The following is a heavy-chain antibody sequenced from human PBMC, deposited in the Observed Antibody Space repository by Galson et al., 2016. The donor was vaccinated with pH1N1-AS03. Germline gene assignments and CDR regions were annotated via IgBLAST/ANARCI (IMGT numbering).Heavy chain of an antibody. J-gene: IGHJ4*02. D-gene: IGHD1-1*01. V-gene: IGHV4-4*02. CDR1: GGTINNNNW. CDR3: ARATRDNWYEQGFYFDY. Sequence: SETLSLTCAVFGGTINNNNWWSWVRQPPGKGLEWIGEIHESGSTNFNPSLKSRVTISVDKSKNQFSLKLTSLTAADTAVYYCARATRDNWYEQGFYFDYWGQGTLVTVSS. CDR2: IHESGST.